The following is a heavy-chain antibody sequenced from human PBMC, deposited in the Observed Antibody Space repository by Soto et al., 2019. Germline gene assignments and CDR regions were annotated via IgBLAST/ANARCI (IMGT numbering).Heavy chain of an antibody. CDR1: GFSFSNYA. CDR3: ARATRWLQYHY. V-gene: IGHV3-30*03. CDR2: TSYDGSSK. Sequence: QVQLVESGGGMIQPGRSLRLSCAASGFSFSNYAMHWVRQAPGKGLEWVVVTSYDGSSKYYADSVKGRFTISRDNSKNTLYLQMNSLRGEDTALYYCARATRWLQYHYWGQGTLVTVSS. J-gene: IGHJ4*02. D-gene: IGHD5-12*01.